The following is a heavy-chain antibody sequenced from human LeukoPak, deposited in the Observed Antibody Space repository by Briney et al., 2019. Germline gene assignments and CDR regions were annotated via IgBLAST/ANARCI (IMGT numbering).Heavy chain of an antibody. CDR3: ARDSPVGATRFFDY. CDR1: GGSISSGDYY. CDR2: IYYSGST. Sequence: PSETLSLTCTVSGGSISSGDYYWSWIRQPPGKGLEWNGYIYYSGSTYYNPSLKSRVTISVDTSKNQFSLKLNSVTAADTAVYYCARDSPVGATRFFDYWGQGTLVTVSS. V-gene: IGHV4-30-4*08. D-gene: IGHD1-26*01. J-gene: IGHJ4*02.